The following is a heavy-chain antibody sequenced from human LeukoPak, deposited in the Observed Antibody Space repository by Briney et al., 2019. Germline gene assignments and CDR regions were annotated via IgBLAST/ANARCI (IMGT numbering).Heavy chain of an antibody. CDR3: AREPRYCTNGVCLKDAFDI. CDR1: GGSFSGYY. J-gene: IGHJ3*02. Sequence: PSETLSLTCAVYGGSFSGYYWSWIRQPPGKGLEWIGEINHSGSTNYNPSLKSRVTISVDTSKNQFSLKLSSVTAADTAVYYCAREPRYCTNGVCLKDAFDIWGQGTMVTVSS. V-gene: IGHV4-34*01. CDR2: INHSGST. D-gene: IGHD2-8*01.